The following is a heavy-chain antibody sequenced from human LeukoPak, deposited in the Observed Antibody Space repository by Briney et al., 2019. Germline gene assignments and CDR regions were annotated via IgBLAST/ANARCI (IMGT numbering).Heavy chain of an antibody. CDR3: ARALPRRPLNYYYYMDV. Sequence: GASVKVSCEASGYTFTSYDINWVRQATGQGLEWMGWMNPNSGNTGYAQKFQGRVTITRNTSISTAYMELSSLRSEDTAVYYCARALPRRPLNYYYYMDVWGKGTTVTVSS. CDR1: GYTFTSYD. J-gene: IGHJ6*03. V-gene: IGHV1-8*01. CDR2: MNPNSGNT.